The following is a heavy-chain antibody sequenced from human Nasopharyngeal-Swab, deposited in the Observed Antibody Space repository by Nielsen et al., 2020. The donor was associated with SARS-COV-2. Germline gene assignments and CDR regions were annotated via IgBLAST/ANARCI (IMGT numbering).Heavy chain of an antibody. CDR2: IWYDGSNK. CDR1: GFTFSSYG. Sequence: GESLKISCAASGFTFSSYGMHWVRQAPGKGLEWVAVIWYDGSNKYYADSVKGRFTISRDNAKNSLYLQMNSLRPEDTALYYCAKGPPNYYDSSGYYLDSWGQGTLVTVSS. CDR3: AKGPPNYYDSSGYYLDS. D-gene: IGHD3-22*01. V-gene: IGHV3-33*03. J-gene: IGHJ4*02.